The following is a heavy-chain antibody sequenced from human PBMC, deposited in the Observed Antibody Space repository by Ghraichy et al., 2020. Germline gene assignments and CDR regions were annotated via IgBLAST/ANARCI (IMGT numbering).Heavy chain of an antibody. CDR2: INPNSGGT. CDR3: ARDTYYDFWSGYRPNWFDP. J-gene: IGHJ5*02. D-gene: IGHD3-3*01. Sequence: ASVKVSCKASGYTFTGYYMHWVRQAPGQGLEWMGRINPNSGGTNYAQKFQGRVTMTRDTSISTAYMELSRLRSDDTAVYYCARDTYYDFWSGYRPNWFDPWGQGTLVTVSS. V-gene: IGHV1-2*06. CDR1: GYTFTGYY.